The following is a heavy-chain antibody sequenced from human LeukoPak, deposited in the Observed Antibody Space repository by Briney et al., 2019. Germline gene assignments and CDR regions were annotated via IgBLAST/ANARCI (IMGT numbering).Heavy chain of an antibody. V-gene: IGHV3-11*06. CDR1: GFTFSDYY. J-gene: IGHJ4*02. CDR2: ISSSSSYT. Sequence: KPGGSLRLPCAASGFTFSDYYMSWTRQAPGKGLEWVSYISSSSSYTNYADSVKGRFTISRDNAKNSLYLQMNSLRAEDTAVYYCARTGRRGYSYGKNYYFDYWGQGTLVTVSS. CDR3: ARTGRRGYSYGKNYYFDY. D-gene: IGHD5-18*01.